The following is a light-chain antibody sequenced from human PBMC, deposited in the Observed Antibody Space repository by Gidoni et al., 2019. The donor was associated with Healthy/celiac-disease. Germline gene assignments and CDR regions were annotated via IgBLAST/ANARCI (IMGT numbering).Light chain of an antibody. V-gene: IGKV1-33*01. Sequence: DIQMTQSPSYLSASVGDRVTITCQASQDISNYFNWYQQKPGKAPKLLIYDASNLETGVPSRFSGSGSGTDFTFTISSLQPEDIATYYCQQYDNLPFGGGTKVEIK. CDR2: DAS. J-gene: IGKJ4*01. CDR1: QDISNY. CDR3: QQYDNLP.